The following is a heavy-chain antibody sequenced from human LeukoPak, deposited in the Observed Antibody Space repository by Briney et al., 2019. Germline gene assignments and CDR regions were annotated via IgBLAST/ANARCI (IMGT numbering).Heavy chain of an antibody. CDR1: GITVSSNY. J-gene: IGHJ6*02. Sequence: GGSLRLSCAASGITVSSNYMSWVRQPPGKGLGWGSIIYSGGTTYYADSVQGRFTLPRDNSKNTVYLQMNSLRVEDTAVYYCARDPRTTGKSNYGMDVWGQGTTVTVSS. V-gene: IGHV3-53*01. D-gene: IGHD4-11*01. CDR2: IYSGGTT. CDR3: ARDPRTTGKSNYGMDV.